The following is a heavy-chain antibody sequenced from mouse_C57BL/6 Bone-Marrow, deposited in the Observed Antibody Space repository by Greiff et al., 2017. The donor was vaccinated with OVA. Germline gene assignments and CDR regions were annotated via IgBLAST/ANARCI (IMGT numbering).Heavy chain of an antibody. CDR3: ARKGTTAYFDY. Sequence: EVKLMESGPGLVKPSQSLSLTCSVTGYSITSGYYWNWIRQFPGNKLEWMGYISYDGSNNYNPSFKNRISITRDTSKNQFFLKLNSVTTEDTATYYCARKGTTAYFDYWGQGTTLTVSS. CDR2: ISYDGSN. D-gene: IGHD1-2*01. J-gene: IGHJ2*01. CDR1: GYSITSGYY. V-gene: IGHV3-6*01.